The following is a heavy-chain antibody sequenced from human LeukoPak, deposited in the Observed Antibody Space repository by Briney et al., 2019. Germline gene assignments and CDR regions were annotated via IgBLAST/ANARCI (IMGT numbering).Heavy chain of an antibody. V-gene: IGHV1-69*01. D-gene: IGHD2-15*01. CDR2: IIPIFGTA. J-gene: IGHJ3*02. CDR1: GGTFSSYA. CDR3: ARDEYCSGGSCYPDAFDI. Sequence: GSSVKVSCKASGGTFSSYAISWVRQAPGQGLEWMGGIIPIFGTANYAQKFQGRVTITADEFTSTAYMELSSLRSEDTAVYYCARDEYCSGGSCYPDAFDIWGQGTMVTVSS.